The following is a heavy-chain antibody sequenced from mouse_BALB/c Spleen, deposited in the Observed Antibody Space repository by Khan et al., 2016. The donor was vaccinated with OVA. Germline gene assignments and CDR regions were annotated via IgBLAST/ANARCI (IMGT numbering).Heavy chain of an antibody. CDR3: TREWAAWFPY. CDR2: IYPGSDNT. CDR1: GYIFTDYN. V-gene: IGHV1-77*01. Sequence: QVRLQQSGAELARPGASVKLSCKASGYIFTDYNINWMRQRTGQGLEWIGEIYPGSDNTYYNERFKGKATLTVDKSSSTAYMHLSSLTSEDSAVYFCTREWAAWFPYWGQVTLVTVSA. J-gene: IGHJ3*01.